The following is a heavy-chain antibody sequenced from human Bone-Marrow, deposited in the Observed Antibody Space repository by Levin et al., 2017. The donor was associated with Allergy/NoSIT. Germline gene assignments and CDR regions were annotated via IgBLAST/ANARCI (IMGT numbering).Heavy chain of an antibody. Sequence: SETLSLTCAVSGYSMSSDYYWGWIRQPPGKGLEWIGNINESGSTKYNPSLKSRVTISVDTSKNQFSLQLNSVTAANTAVYCCAREYYMDVWGKGTTVTVSS. V-gene: IGHV4-38-2*01. CDR3: AREYYMDV. D-gene: IGHD6-6*01. J-gene: IGHJ6*03. CDR1: GYSMSSDYY. CDR2: INESGST.